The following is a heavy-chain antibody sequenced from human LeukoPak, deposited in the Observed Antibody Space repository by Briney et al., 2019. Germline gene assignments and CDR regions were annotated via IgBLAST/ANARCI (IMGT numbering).Heavy chain of an antibody. J-gene: IGHJ4*02. D-gene: IGHD3-22*01. CDR1: GYSISSIHC. V-gene: IGHV4-38-2*02. Sequence: PSETLSLTCTVSGYSISSIHCWGWIRQPPGKGLEWIGNICQSGSTYYSPSLKSRVTISVDTSKNQFSLKLSSVTAADTAVYYCARVVPHYYDSSSYYYYFDYWGQGTLVTVSS. CDR2: ICQSGST. CDR3: ARVVPHYYDSSSYYYYFDY.